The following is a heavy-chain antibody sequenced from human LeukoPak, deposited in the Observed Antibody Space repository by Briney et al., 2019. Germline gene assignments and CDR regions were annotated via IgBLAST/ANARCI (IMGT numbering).Heavy chain of an antibody. D-gene: IGHD2-2*01. CDR2: IRYDGSNK. Sequence: PGGSLRLSCAAAGFTFSSYGMHWVRQAPGKGLEWVAFIRYDGSNKYYAGSVTGRFTISRDNSKNTLYLQMNSLRAEDTAVYYCAEEKVNVPSYQPLYYFDCWGQGTLVTVSS. V-gene: IGHV3-30*02. CDR1: GFTFSSYG. CDR3: AEEKVNVPSYQPLYYFDC. J-gene: IGHJ4*02.